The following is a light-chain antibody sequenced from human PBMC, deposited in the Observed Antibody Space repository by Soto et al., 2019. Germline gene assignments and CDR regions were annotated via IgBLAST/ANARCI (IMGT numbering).Light chain of an antibody. CDR1: QSVSSN. Sequence: EIVMTQSPATLYLSQVERSTLSFRASQSVSSNLAWYQQKPGQAPRLLIYGASTRATGIPERFSGSGSGTDFTLTISTLEPEDFAVYYCQQRSDWPPTFGQGTKVDIK. V-gene: IGKV3-11*01. CDR2: GAS. J-gene: IGKJ1*01. CDR3: QQRSDWPPT.